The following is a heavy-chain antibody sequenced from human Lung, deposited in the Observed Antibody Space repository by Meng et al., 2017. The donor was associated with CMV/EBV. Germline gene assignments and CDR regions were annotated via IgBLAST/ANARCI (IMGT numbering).Heavy chain of an antibody. D-gene: IGHD1-26*01. V-gene: IGHV1-18*01. CDR2: ISAYNGNT. CDR1: GYTFTSYG. J-gene: IGHJ6*02. CDR3: ARIGATSSYYYGMDV. Sequence: ASVKVSXKASGYTFTSYGISWVRQAPGQGLEWMGWISAYNGNTNYAQKLQGRVTMTTDTSTSTAYMELRSLRSDDTAVYYCARIGATSSYYYGMDVWGQGTTVXVSS.